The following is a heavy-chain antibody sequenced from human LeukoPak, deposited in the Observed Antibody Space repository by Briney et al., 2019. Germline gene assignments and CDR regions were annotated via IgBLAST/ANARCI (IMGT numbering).Heavy chain of an antibody. CDR1: GFTFSSYA. Sequence: GGSLRLSCAASGFTFSSYAMSWVRQPPGKGLEWVSAISGSSGTIYYADSVKGRSTISRDNSKNTLFLQMNSLKTEDTAVYYCTTGITMVRGVPGVYFDYWGQGTLVTVSS. CDR2: ISGSSGTI. J-gene: IGHJ4*02. V-gene: IGHV3-23*01. CDR3: TTGITMVRGVPGVYFDY. D-gene: IGHD3-10*01.